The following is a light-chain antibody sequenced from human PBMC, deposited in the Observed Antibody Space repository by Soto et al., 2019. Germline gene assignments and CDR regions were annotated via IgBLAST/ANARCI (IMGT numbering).Light chain of an antibody. J-gene: IGKJ3*01. V-gene: IGKV3D-20*01. CDR1: QSVSSSY. Sequence: EIVLTQSPATLSLSPGERATLSCGASQSVSSSYLAWYQQKPGLAPRLLIYDASSRATGIPDRFSGSGSGTDFTLTISRLEPEDFALYYCQQYGSSPSTFGPGTKVDIK. CDR2: DAS. CDR3: QQYGSSPST.